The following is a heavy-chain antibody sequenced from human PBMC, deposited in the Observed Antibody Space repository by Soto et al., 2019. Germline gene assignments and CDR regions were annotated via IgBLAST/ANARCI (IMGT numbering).Heavy chain of an antibody. V-gene: IGHV3-7*01. CDR1: GFTFSSYW. CDR2: IKQDGSEK. CDR3: ARCPYYYDSSGSLSY. D-gene: IGHD3-22*01. Sequence: PGGSLRLSCAASGFTFSSYWMSWVRQAPGKGLEWVANIKQDGSEKYYVDSVKGRFTISRDNAKNSLYLQMNSLRAEDTAVYYCARCPYYYDSSGSLSYWGQGTLVTVSS. J-gene: IGHJ4*02.